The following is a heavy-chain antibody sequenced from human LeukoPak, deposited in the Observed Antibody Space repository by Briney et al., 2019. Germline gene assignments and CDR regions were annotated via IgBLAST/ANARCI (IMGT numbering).Heavy chain of an antibody. CDR3: VREVVGAIYFDY. CDR2: ISSDGTIK. CDR1: GFTFSSYP. D-gene: IGHD1-26*01. V-gene: IGHV3-30-3*01. Sequence: GESLKISCAASGFTFSSYPMHWVRQAPGRGLEWVAVISSDGTIKYYADSVKGRFTISRDNSKNTLYLQTNSLRVEDTAVYYCVREVVGAIYFDYWGQGALVTASS. J-gene: IGHJ4*02.